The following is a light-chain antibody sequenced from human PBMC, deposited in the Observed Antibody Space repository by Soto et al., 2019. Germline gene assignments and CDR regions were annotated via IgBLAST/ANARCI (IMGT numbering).Light chain of an antibody. CDR2: GAS. CDR1: QSVSSSH. V-gene: IGKV3-20*01. J-gene: IGKJ1*01. CDR3: QQYGSSPRT. Sequence: EIVLTQSPGTLSLSPGEGATLSCRASQSVSSSHLAWYQQKPGQAPRLLIPGASSRATGIPDRFTGSGSGTDFTLTISRLEPEDFAVYYCQQYGSSPRTFGQGTKVDIK.